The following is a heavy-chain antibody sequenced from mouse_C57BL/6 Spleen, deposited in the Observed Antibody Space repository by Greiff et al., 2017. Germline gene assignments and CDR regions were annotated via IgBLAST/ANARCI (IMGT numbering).Heavy chain of an antibody. Sequence: EVMLVESGGGLVQPGGSLSLSCAASGFTFTDYYMSWDRQPPGKALEWLGFIRNKANGYTTEYSASVKGRFTISRDNSQSILYLQMNALRAEDSATYYCARPSPNWDSYAMDYWGQGTSVTVSS. CDR3: ARPSPNWDSYAMDY. CDR2: IRNKANGYTT. V-gene: IGHV7-3*01. J-gene: IGHJ4*01. CDR1: GFTFTDYY. D-gene: IGHD4-1*01.